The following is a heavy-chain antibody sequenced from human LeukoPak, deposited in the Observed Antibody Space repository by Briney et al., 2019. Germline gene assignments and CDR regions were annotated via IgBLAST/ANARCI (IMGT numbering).Heavy chain of an antibody. Sequence: SETLSLTCTVSGGSINSSSYYWGWIRQPPGKGLEWIGSIYYSGGTYYNPSLKSRRVTISVDTSKNQFSLRLSSVTAADTAVYYCARHQWHYYYYMGVWGKGSTVTVSS. CDR2: IYYSGGT. CDR3: ARHQWHYYYYMGV. J-gene: IGHJ6*03. D-gene: IGHD6-19*01. V-gene: IGHV4-39*01. CDR1: GGSINSSSYY.